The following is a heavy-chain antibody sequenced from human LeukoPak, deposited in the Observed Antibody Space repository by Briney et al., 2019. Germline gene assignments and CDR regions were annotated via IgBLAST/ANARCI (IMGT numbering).Heavy chain of an antibody. CDR2: LSGSGFNT. Sequence: PGGSLRLSCAASGFTFSTYAMSRVRQAPGKGLEWVSGLSGSGFNTYYADSVKGRFTISRDNSDNTLYLQMNSLRAEDTAVYYCAKSTYDNYGMDVWGQGTTVTVSS. CDR3: AKSTYDNYGMDV. D-gene: IGHD3-22*01. J-gene: IGHJ6*02. CDR1: GFTFSTYA. V-gene: IGHV3-23*01.